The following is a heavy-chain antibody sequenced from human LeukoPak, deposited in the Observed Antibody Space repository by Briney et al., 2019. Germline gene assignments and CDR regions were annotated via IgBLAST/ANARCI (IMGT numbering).Heavy chain of an antibody. D-gene: IGHD3-10*01. CDR1: EFTFTSYW. J-gene: IGHJ4*02. Sequence: GGSLRLSCAASEFTFTSYWMSWVRQAPGKGLEWVANINQHGSETYYVDSVKGRFTIPRDNARNSLYLQMNSLRAEDTAVYYCAREKDYYASGSFDYWGQGTLVTVSS. V-gene: IGHV3-7*01. CDR3: AREKDYYASGSFDY. CDR2: INQHGSET.